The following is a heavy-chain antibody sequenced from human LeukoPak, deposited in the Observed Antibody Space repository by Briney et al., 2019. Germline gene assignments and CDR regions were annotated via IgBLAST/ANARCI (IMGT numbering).Heavy chain of an antibody. CDR2: ISYDGSNK. V-gene: IGHV3-30-3*01. D-gene: IGHD3-3*01. J-gene: IGHJ4*02. CDR1: GFTFSSYA. CDR3: ASAIRDFWSGYYTRFGY. Sequence: GRSLRLSCAASGFTFSSYAMHWVRQAPGKGLEWVAVISYDGSNKYYADSVKGRFTISRDNAKNSLYLQMNSLRAEDTAVYYCASAIRDFWSGYYTRFGYWGQGTLVTVSS.